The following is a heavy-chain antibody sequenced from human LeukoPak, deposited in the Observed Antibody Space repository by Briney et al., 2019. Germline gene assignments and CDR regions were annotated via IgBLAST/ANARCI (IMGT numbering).Heavy chain of an antibody. V-gene: IGHV3-74*01. CDR2: INSDGSST. D-gene: IGHD3-22*01. CDR3: ARDHPHYYDSSGWGATFDY. J-gene: IGHJ4*02. CDR1: GFTLSSYW. Sequence: PGGSLRLSCAASGFTLSSYWMHWVRQAPGKGLVWVSRINSDGSSTSNADSVKGRFTISRDNAKNSLYLQMNSLRAEDTAVYYCARDHPHYYDSSGWGATFDYWGQGTLVTVSS.